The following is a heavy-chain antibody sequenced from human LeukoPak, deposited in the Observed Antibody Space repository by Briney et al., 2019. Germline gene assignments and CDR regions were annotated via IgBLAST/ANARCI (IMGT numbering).Heavy chain of an antibody. CDR2: IYYSGST. Sequence: PSETLSLTCTVSGGSISSSSYYWGWIRQPPGKGLEWIGSIYYSGSTYYNPSLKSRVTISVDTSKNQFSLKLSSVTAADTAVYYCARTTNGGLPVLRYFDWLLGFDYWGQGTLVTVSS. V-gene: IGHV4-39*07. D-gene: IGHD3-9*01. CDR3: ARTTNGGLPVLRYFDWLLGFDY. CDR1: GGSISSSSYY. J-gene: IGHJ4*02.